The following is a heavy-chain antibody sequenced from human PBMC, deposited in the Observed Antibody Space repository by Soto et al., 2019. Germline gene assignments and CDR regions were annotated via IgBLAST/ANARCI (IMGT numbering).Heavy chain of an antibody. V-gene: IGHV3-23*01. CDR2: ISGSGGST. CDR3: AKDRSFTYYYDSSGYLDAFDI. J-gene: IGHJ3*02. Sequence: GGSLRLSCAASGFTFSSYAMSWVRRAPGKGLEWVSAISGSGGSTYYADSVKGRFTISRDNSKNTLYLQMNSLRAEDTAVYYCAKDRSFTYYYDSSGYLDAFDIWGQGTMVTVSS. D-gene: IGHD3-22*01. CDR1: GFTFSSYA.